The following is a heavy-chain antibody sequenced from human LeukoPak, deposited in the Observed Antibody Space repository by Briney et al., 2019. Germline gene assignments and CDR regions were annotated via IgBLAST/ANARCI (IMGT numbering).Heavy chain of an antibody. Sequence: PSETLSLTCTVSGGSISSSSYYWGWIRQPPGKGLEWIGSIYYSGSTYYNPSLKSRVTISVDTSKNQFSLKLSSVTAADTAVYYCARHERQWPEDYWGQGTLVTVSS. CDR1: GGSISSSSYY. CDR2: IYYSGST. V-gene: IGHV4-39*01. D-gene: IGHD6-19*01. CDR3: ARHERQWPEDY. J-gene: IGHJ4*02.